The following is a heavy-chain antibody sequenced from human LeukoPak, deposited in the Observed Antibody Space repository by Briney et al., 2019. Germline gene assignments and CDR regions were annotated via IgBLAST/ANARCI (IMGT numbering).Heavy chain of an antibody. Sequence: SETLSLTCTFSGGSISSYYWSWIRQPAGKGLEWIGRIYTSGSTNYNPSLKSRVTMSVDTSKNQFSLKLSSVTAADTAVYYCARVGAAVAAHTYYYYYMDVWGKGTTVTVSS. D-gene: IGHD6-19*01. CDR1: GGSISSYY. J-gene: IGHJ6*03. CDR2: IYTSGST. CDR3: ARVGAAVAAHTYYYYYMDV. V-gene: IGHV4-4*07.